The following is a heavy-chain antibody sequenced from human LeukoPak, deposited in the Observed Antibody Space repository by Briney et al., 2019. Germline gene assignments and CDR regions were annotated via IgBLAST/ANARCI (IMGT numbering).Heavy chain of an antibody. CDR3: ARHYYDSSGYYYETYYYYMDV. V-gene: IGHV4-59*01. CDR1: GGSISSYY. Sequence: SETLSLTCTVSGGSISSYYWSWIRQPPGKGLEWIGYIYYSGSTNYNPSLKSRVTISVDTSKNRFSLKLSSVTAADTAVYYCARHYYDSSGYYYETYYYYMDVWGKGTTVTVSS. CDR2: IYYSGST. D-gene: IGHD3-22*01. J-gene: IGHJ6*03.